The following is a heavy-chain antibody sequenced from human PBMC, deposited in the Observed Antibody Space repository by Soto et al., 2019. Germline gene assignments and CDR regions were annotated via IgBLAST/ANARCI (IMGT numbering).Heavy chain of an antibody. J-gene: IGHJ5*02. CDR2: TYYRSKWYN. Sequence: SQTLSLICAISGDSVSSNSDAWNWIRQSPSRGLEWLGRTYYRSKWYNDYAVSVKSRITINPDTSKNQFSLHLNSVTPEDTAVYYCSSAVAGHGFDPWGQGTLVTVSS. V-gene: IGHV6-1*01. CDR1: GDSVSSNSDA. D-gene: IGHD6-19*01. CDR3: SSAVAGHGFDP.